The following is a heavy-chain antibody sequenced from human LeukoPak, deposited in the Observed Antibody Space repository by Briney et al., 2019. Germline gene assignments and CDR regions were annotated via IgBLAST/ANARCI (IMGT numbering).Heavy chain of an antibody. D-gene: IGHD3-16*01. CDR2: IRSSNGYI. CDR1: GFTFSSYS. J-gene: IGHJ4*02. V-gene: IGHV3-21*01. CDR3: ARGSSGGDY. Sequence: GGSLRLSCAASGFTFSSYSMNWVRQAPGRGLEWVSSIRSSNGYIYYADSVKGRFTISRDNAKNSLYLHMNSLRAEDTAVYYCARGSSGGDYWGQGTLVTVSS.